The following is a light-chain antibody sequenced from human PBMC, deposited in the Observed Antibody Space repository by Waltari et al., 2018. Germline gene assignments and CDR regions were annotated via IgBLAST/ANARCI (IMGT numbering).Light chain of an antibody. J-gene: IGKJ1*01. CDR2: DAS. Sequence: GTLSLSPGERATLSCRASQSVSRTLAWYQQKPGQAPRLLIYDASRRATGIPDRFSGSGSGTDFSLTISRLEPEDFAVYYCQKYGTLPATFGQGTKVEIK. CDR1: QSVSRT. CDR3: QKYGTLPAT. V-gene: IGKV3-20*01.